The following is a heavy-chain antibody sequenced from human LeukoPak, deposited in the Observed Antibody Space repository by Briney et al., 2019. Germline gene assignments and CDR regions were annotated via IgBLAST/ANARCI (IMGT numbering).Heavy chain of an antibody. CDR1: GGSFSGYY. J-gene: IGHJ4*02. Sequence: SETLSLTCAVYGGSFSGYYWSWIRQPPGKGLEWIGEINHSGSTNYNPSLKSRVTISVDTSKNQFSLKLSSVTAADTAVYYCARHGPLDRPRQIDYWGQGTLVTVSS. V-gene: IGHV4-34*01. CDR2: INHSGST. CDR3: ARHGPLDRPRQIDY.